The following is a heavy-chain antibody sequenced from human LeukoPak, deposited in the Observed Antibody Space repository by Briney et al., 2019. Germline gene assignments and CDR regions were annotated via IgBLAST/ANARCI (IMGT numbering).Heavy chain of an antibody. CDR3: AKQRSGIEVAGNAYDI. J-gene: IGHJ3*02. CDR2: IYPRDSNT. V-gene: IGHV5-51*01. CDR1: GYSFTSHW. Sequence: KHGESLKISCKGSGYGSGYSFTSHWIAWVRQMPGKGLEWMGIIYPRDSNTIYSPSFQGQVTISADKSISTAYLQWSSLKASDTAMYYCAKQRSGIEVAGNAYDIWGQGTMVTVS. D-gene: IGHD6-19*01.